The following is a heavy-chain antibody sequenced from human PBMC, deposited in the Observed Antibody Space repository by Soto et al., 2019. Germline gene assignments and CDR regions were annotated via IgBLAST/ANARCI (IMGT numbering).Heavy chain of an antibody. J-gene: IGHJ4*02. V-gene: IGHV3-23*01. Sequence: EVQLLESGGGLVQPGGSLRLSCAASGFTFNTYVMSWVRQAPGMGLEWVSEISGNSANTYYADSEKGRFTIYRDNSKXXXXXQMNSLRADDTAVYYCAKKLGPVDGRKEPLDYWGQGTLVTVSS. CDR1: GFTFNTYV. CDR3: AKKLGPVDGRKEPLDY. D-gene: IGHD1-26*01. CDR2: ISGNSANT.